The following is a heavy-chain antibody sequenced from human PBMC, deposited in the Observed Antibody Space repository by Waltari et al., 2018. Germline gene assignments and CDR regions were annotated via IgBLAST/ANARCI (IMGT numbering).Heavy chain of an antibody. CDR2: MRKKSDGEIT. Sequence: EVQLVESGGALVRPGGSLPVSCAASGFHSNNAWMTWVRQAPGKGLEWVGRMRKKSDGEITDYAAPVRGRFTISRDDSKNTLYLQMDSLKTEDTAVYYCTTTVAAGEFDYWGQGTLVTVSS. CDR3: TTTVAAGEFDY. J-gene: IGHJ4*02. CDR1: GFHSNNAW. D-gene: IGHD7-27*01. V-gene: IGHV3-15*02.